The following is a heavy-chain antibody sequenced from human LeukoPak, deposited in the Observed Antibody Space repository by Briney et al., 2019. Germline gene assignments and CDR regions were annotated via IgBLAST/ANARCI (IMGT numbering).Heavy chain of an antibody. CDR2: IIPILGIA. V-gene: IGHV1-69*04. J-gene: IGHJ4*02. CDR3: ATREVGATYYLDY. D-gene: IGHD1-26*01. Sequence: SVTVSCKASGGTFSSYAISWVRQAPGQGLEWMGRIIPILGIANYAQKFQGRVTITADKSTSTAYMELSSLGSEDTAVYYCATREVGATYYLDYWGQGTLVTVSS. CDR1: GGTFSSYA.